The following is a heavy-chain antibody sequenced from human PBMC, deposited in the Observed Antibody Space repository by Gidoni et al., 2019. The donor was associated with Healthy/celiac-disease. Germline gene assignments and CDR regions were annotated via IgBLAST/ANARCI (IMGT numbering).Heavy chain of an antibody. D-gene: IGHD6-13*01. V-gene: IGHV4-39*07. J-gene: IGHJ4*02. CDR1: GGAISNSSYY. Sequence: QLQLHASGPGLVQPSETLSLTCTVSGGAISNSSYYWGWIRRPPGKGLEWIGSIDYSGSTYYNPSLKSRVTIAVDTSKNQFSLKLSSVTAADTAVYYCARVWLTAAGKGALDYWGQGTLVTVSS. CDR3: ARVWLTAAGKGALDY. CDR2: IDYSGST.